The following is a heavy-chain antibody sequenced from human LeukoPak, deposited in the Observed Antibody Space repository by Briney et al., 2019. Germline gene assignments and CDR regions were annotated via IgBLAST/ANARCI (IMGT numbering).Heavy chain of an antibody. CDR2: ISYDGSNK. CDR1: GFTFSSYA. V-gene: IGHV3-30*04. CDR3: AKNGPPDY. D-gene: IGHD2-8*01. J-gene: IGHJ4*02. Sequence: PGRSLRLSCAASGFTFSSYAMHWVRQAPGKGLEWVAVISYDGSNKYYADSVRGRFTISRDNSKNTVYLQMNSLRTEDTAVYYCAKNGPPDYWGQGTLVTVSS.